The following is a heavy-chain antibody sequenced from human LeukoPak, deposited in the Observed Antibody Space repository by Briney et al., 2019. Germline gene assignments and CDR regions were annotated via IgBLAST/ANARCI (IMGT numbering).Heavy chain of an antibody. D-gene: IGHD2-2*01. V-gene: IGHV3-30*07. J-gene: IGHJ4*02. CDR3: ARAVVPAAIGLGYFDY. CDR2: ISYDGSNK. Sequence: PGGSLRLSCAASGFTFSSYAMHWVRQAPGEGLEWVAVISYDGSNKYYTDSVKGRFTISRDNAKNSLYLQMNSLRAEDTAVYCCARAVVPAAIGLGYFDYWGQGTLVTVSS. CDR1: GFTFSSYA.